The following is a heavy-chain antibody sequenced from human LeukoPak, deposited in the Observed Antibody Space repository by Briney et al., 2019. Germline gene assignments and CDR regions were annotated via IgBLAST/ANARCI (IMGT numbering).Heavy chain of an antibody. CDR2: INPSGGST. CDR3: ARGRQYHDFWSGISEYGMDV. J-gene: IGHJ6*02. CDR1: GYTFTSYY. D-gene: IGHD3-3*01. V-gene: IGHV1-46*01. Sequence: ASVKVSCKASGYTFTSYYMHWVRQAPGQGLEWMGIINPSGGSTSYAQKFQGRVTMTRDTSTSTVYMELSSLRSEDTAVYYCARGRQYHDFWSGISEYGMDVWGQGTTVTVSS.